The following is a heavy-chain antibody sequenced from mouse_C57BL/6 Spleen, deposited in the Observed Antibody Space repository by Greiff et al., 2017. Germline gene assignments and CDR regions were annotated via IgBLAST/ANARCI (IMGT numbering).Heavy chain of an antibody. V-gene: IGHV5-17*01. CDR1: GFTFSDYG. CDR3: ARTDCSNSYFDY. CDR2: IRSGSSTI. J-gene: IGHJ2*01. D-gene: IGHD2-5*01. Sequence: EVQVVESGGGLVKPGGSLKLSCAASGFTFSDYGMHWVRQAPEKGLEWVAYIRSGSSTIYYADTVKGRFTISRDKAKKTLFPQMTSLRSKDTAMFYCARTDCSNSYFDYWGQGTTLTVSS.